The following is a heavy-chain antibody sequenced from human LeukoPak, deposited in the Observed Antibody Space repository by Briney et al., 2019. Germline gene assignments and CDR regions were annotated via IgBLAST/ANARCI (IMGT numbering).Heavy chain of an antibody. V-gene: IGHV3-7*01. J-gene: IGHJ4*02. CDR2: IKQDGSEK. CDR3: ARDHVGEFDY. Sequence: GGSLRLSCAASGLTFNNYWMNWVRQAPGKGLEWVANIKQDGSEKKYVDSVKGRFTISRDNAKKSLYLQMNSLRAEDTAVYYCARDHVGEFDYWGQGTLVTVSS. CDR1: GLTFNNYW. D-gene: IGHD3-16*01.